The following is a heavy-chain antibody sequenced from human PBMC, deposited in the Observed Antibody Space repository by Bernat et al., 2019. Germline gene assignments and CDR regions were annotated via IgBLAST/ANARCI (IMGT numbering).Heavy chain of an antibody. J-gene: IGHJ4*02. CDR1: GFTFSSYA. CDR3: AKDRFYYDSSSLDY. D-gene: IGHD3-22*01. CDR2: ISYDGSNK. Sequence: VQLLESGGGLVQPGGSLRLSCAASGFTFSSYAMHWVRQAPGKGLEWVAVISYDGSNKYYADSVKGRFTISRDNSKNTLYLQMNSLRAEDTAVYYCAKDRFYYDSSSLDYWGQGTLVTVSS. V-gene: IGHV3-30*04.